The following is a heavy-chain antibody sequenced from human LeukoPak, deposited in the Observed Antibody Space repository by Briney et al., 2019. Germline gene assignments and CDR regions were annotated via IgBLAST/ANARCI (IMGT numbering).Heavy chain of an antibody. CDR1: GGSFSGYY. D-gene: IGHD2-2*01. V-gene: IGHV4-34*01. CDR3: ARQYGRYCSSTSCLYYYMDV. Sequence: PSETLSLTCAVYGGSFSGYYWSWILQPPGKGLEWIVEINHSGSTNYNPSLKSRVTISVDTSKNQFSLKLSSVTAADTAVYYCARQYGRYCSSTSCLYYYMDVWGKGTTVTVSS. CDR2: INHSGST. J-gene: IGHJ6*03.